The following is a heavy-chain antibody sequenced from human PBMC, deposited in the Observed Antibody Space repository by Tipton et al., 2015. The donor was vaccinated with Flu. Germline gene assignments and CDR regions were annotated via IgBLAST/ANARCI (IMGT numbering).Heavy chain of an antibody. D-gene: IGHD4-11*01. Sequence: TLSLTCTVSGDSMHNYYWNWIRQPAGKGLEWIGRIYASGSTTYNPSLKSRVTLSVDTSKNQFSLRLRSVTAADTAVYYCASTSNYGRRIEPNFDYWGQGTLVTVSS. CDR1: GDSMHNYY. CDR3: ASTSNYGRRIEPNFDY. V-gene: IGHV4-4*07. J-gene: IGHJ4*02. CDR2: IYASGST.